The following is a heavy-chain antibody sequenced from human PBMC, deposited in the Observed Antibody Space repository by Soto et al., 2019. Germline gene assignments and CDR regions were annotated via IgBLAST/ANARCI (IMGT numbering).Heavy chain of an antibody. V-gene: IGHV6-1*01. CDR2: TYYRSKWYN. D-gene: IGHD6-19*01. CDR3: ARELLGSGSHGNWFNP. J-gene: IGHJ5*02. CDR1: GESVSSNSAA. Sequence: SQTLSLTCAISGESVSSNSAAWNWIRQSPSRGLEWLGRTYYRSKWYNDYAVSVKSRITINPDTSKNQFSLQLNSVTPEDTAVYYCARELLGSGSHGNWFNPWDQGTLVTVSS.